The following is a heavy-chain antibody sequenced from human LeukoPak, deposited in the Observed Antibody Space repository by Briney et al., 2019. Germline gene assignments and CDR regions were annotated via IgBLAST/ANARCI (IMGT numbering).Heavy chain of an antibody. CDR1: GFTFSNYW. D-gene: IGHD5-12*01. J-gene: IGHJ4*02. CDR3: ARPYDSNRDHSGYGY. Sequence: QPGGSLRLSCATSGFTFSNYWMSWVRQAPGKGLEWEANINQDGSEKYYVDSVKGRFTISRDNAKNSLYLQMNSLRAEDTAVYYCARPYDSNRDHSGYGYWGRGTLVTVSS. V-gene: IGHV3-7*02. CDR2: INQDGSEK.